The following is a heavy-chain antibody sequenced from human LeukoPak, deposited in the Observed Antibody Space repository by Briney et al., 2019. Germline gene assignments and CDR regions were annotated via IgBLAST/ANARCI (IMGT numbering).Heavy chain of an antibody. J-gene: IGHJ4*02. CDR3: AKDYCDRDYFDY. D-gene: IGHD3-22*01. CDR1: GFTFSSYG. Sequence: PGGSLRLSCAASGFTFSSYGMHWVRQAPGKGLEWVAVIWYDGSNKYYADSVKGRFTISRDNSKNTLYLQMNSLRAEDTAVYYCAKDYCDRDYFDYWGQGTLVTVSS. V-gene: IGHV3-33*06. CDR2: IWYDGSNK.